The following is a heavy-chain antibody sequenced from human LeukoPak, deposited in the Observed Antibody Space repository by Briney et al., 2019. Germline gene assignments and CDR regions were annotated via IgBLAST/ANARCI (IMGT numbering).Heavy chain of an antibody. CDR3: AKRGFHYSILEY. V-gene: IGHV3-21*01. J-gene: IGHJ4*02. CDR1: GFTFSSYS. Sequence: GGSLRLSCAASGFTFSSYSMNWVRQAPGKGLEWVSSISSSSSYIYYADSVKGRFTISRDNAKNSLYLQMNSLRAEDTAVYYCAKRGFHYSILEYWGQGTLVTVSS. CDR2: ISSSSSYI. D-gene: IGHD3-16*02.